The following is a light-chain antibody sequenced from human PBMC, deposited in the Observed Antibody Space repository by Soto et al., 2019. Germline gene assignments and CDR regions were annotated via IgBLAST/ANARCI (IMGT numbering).Light chain of an antibody. V-gene: IGKV3-11*01. CDR1: QFLSSY. Sequence: ELVLTQSPATLSLSPGERVTLSCRASQFLSSYLAWYQQKPGQPPRLLIYDTSNRAAGIPARSSGSRSGTDFTLTISSLEPEDFAVYFCHQRNKFGQGTRLEIK. CDR3: HQRNK. CDR2: DTS. J-gene: IGKJ5*01.